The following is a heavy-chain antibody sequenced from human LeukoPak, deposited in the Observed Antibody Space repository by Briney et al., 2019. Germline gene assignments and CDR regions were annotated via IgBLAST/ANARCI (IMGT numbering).Heavy chain of an antibody. CDR3: ARVGLEIQEFDY. CDR1: GFTFSSYW. Sequence: GGSLRLSCAASGFTFSSYWMSWVRQAPGKGLEWVANIKQDGSEKYYVDSVKGRFTISRDNAKNSLDLHLNSLRAEDTAVYYCARVGLEIQEFDYWGQGTLVTVSS. V-gene: IGHV3-7*01. J-gene: IGHJ4*02. D-gene: IGHD5-18*01. CDR2: IKQDGSEK.